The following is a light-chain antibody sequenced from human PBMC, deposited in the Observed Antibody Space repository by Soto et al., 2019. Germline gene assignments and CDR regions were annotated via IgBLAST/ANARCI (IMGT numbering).Light chain of an antibody. J-gene: IGKJ4*01. V-gene: IGKV3-20*01. CDR2: GAS. Sequence: EIVLTQSPGTLSLSSGERATLSCRASQSVRSNYLAWYQQKLGQAPRLLIYGASSRATGIPDRFGGSGSGTDFTLPISRLEPEDFAVYYCLQYASSPLTFGGGTKVAIK. CDR1: QSVRSNY. CDR3: LQYASSPLT.